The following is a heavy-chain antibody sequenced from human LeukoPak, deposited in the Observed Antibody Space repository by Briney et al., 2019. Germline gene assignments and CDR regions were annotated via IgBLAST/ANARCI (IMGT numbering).Heavy chain of an antibody. D-gene: IGHD6-6*01. V-gene: IGHV4-30-4*01. J-gene: IGHJ5*02. CDR2: IYYSGST. Sequence: PSETLSLTCTVSGGSISSGDYYWSWIRQPPGKGLEWIGYIYYSGSTNYNPSLKSRVTISVDTSKNQFSLKLSSVTAADTAVYYCARRVAARRAGWFDPWGQGTLVTVSS. CDR3: ARRVAARRAGWFDP. CDR1: GGSISSGDYY.